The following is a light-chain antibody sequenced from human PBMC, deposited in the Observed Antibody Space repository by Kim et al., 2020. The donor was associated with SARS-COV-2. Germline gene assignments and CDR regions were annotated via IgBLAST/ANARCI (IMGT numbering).Light chain of an antibody. CDR3: NSRDSSGNHPVV. CDR2: GKN. CDR1: SLRSYY. Sequence: GQTVRIKCQGDSLRSYYASWYQQKPGQAPVLVIYGKNNRPSGIPDRFSGSSSGNTASLTITGAQAEDEADYYCNSRDSSGNHPVVFGGGTKLTVL. J-gene: IGLJ2*01. V-gene: IGLV3-19*01.